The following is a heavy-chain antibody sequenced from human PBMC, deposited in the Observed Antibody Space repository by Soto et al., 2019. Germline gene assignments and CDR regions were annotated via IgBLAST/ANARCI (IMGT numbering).Heavy chain of an antibody. Sequence: PSETLSLTCVVYGGSFSGYYWSWIRQLPGEGLEWVGEINHSGSTNYNPSLKSRVSISVDTSKNQFSLRLSSVTAADTAVYYCVRVSRGYSSSLGSFDYWGQGTLVTVSS. D-gene: IGHD6-6*01. CDR3: VRVSRGYSSSLGSFDY. J-gene: IGHJ4*02. CDR2: INHSGST. V-gene: IGHV4-34*01. CDR1: GGSFSGYY.